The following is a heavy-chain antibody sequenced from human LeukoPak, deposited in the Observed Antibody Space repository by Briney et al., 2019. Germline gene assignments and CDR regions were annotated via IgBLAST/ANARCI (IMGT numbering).Heavy chain of an antibody. Sequence: PGGSLRLSCAASGFTVTNNYMTWVRQAPGKGLEWFSVIYSGGNTYYADSVKGRFTISRDNSKNTLYLQMNSLRAEDTAVYFCAKGLYDSRSPMGAFDVWGLGTMVTVSS. V-gene: IGHV3-66*01. D-gene: IGHD3-10*01. CDR2: IYSGGNT. CDR3: AKGLYDSRSPMGAFDV. J-gene: IGHJ3*01. CDR1: GFTVTNNY.